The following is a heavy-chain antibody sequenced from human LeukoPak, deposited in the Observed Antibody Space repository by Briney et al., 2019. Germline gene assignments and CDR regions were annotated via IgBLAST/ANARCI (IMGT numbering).Heavy chain of an antibody. Sequence: SETLSLTCTVSGGSISSSGYYWSWIRQPPGKGLEWIGTIYYSGSAYYNPSLKTQVTISVDTSKNQFSLKLSSVTAADTAVYFCARGSQVDDFWSGYRAPLDYWGQGTLVTVSS. V-gene: IGHV4-39*01. CDR3: ARGSQVDDFWSGYRAPLDY. D-gene: IGHD3-3*01. CDR1: GGSISSSGYY. CDR2: IYYSGSA. J-gene: IGHJ4*02.